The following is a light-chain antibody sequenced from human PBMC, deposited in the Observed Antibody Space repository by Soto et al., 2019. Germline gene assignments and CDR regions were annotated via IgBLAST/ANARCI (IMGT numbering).Light chain of an antibody. CDR3: QQFGSSPPRIT. J-gene: IGKJ5*01. CDR2: GIS. CDR1: QDVLNNY. V-gene: IGKV3-20*01. Sequence: DIVLTQSPGTLSLSPGERATLSCRASQDVLNNYLAWFQQKPGQAPRLLISGISTRATGIPDRFSGSGSGTDFTLTISRLEPEDFAVYYCQQFGSSPPRITFGQGTRLEIK.